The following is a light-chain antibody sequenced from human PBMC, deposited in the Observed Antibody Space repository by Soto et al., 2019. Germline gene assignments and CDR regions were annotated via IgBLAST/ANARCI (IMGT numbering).Light chain of an antibody. J-gene: IGKJ2*01. CDR3: QQFESTPPT. Sequence: DIVMNQSPDSLAVSLGERATINCKYSQSVLYSSKNKNYLAWYQQRPGQPPKLLIYLASTRESGDPERFSGSGSGTAFTLTITSLQAADVAVYCCQQFESTPPTLGQGTKLEIK. V-gene: IGKV4-1*01. CDR1: QSVLYSSKNKNY. CDR2: LAS.